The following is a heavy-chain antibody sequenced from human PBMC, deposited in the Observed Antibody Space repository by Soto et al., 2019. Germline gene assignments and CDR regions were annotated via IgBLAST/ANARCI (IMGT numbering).Heavy chain of an antibody. CDR1: GFTFSSYD. CDR3: ARGAISSSGYYYYYGMDV. CDR2: IGTAGDT. Sequence: ASVRLSCAASGFTFSSYDMHWVRQATGKGLEWVSAIGTAGDTYYPGSVKGRFTISRENAKNSLYLQMNSLRAGDTAVYYCARGAISSSGYYYYYGMDVWGQGTTVTVSS. D-gene: IGHD6-6*01. V-gene: IGHV3-13*01. J-gene: IGHJ6*02.